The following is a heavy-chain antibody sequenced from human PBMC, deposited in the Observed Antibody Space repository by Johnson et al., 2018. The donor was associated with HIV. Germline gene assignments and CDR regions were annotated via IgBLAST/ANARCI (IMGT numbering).Heavy chain of an antibody. CDR3: AKEAYYVEAFDI. D-gene: IGHD3-16*01. CDR2: IGTAGDT. J-gene: IGHJ3*02. V-gene: IGHV3-13*01. CDR1: GFTVSSNY. Sequence: VQLVESGGGVVQPGGSLRLSCAASGFTVSSNYMSWVRQATGKGLEWVSAIGTAGDTYYPGSVKGRFTISRDNSKNTLYLQMNILRAEDTAVYFCAKEAYYVEAFDIWGQGTMVTVSS.